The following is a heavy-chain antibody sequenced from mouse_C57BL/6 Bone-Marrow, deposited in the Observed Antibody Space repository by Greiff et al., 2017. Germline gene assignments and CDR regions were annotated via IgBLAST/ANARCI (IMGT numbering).Heavy chain of an antibody. CDR3: ARVDYSNYGAY. V-gene: IGHV1-81*01. CDR2: IYPRSGNT. Sequence: QVQLQQSGAELARPGASVKLSCKASGYTFTSYGISWVKQRTGQGLEWIGEIYPRSGNTYYNEKFKGKATLTADKSSSTAYMALRSLTSEDSAVYFCARVDYSNYGAYWGQGTLVTVSA. D-gene: IGHD2-5*01. J-gene: IGHJ3*01. CDR1: GYTFTSYG.